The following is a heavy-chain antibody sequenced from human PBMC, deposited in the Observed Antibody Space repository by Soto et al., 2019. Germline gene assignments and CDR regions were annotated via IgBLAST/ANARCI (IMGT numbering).Heavy chain of an antibody. V-gene: IGHV3-74*01. CDR1: GFTFSKFW. J-gene: IGHJ6*02. CDR3: XXXXXXXXXXXCTHRYFYGMDV. CDR2: INSDGSDT. Sequence: EVQLVESGGGLVQPGGSLRVSCAASGFTFSKFWMHWVRQAPGMGLVWVSRINSDGSDTNYADSVKGRFTISRDNXXXXXXXXXXXXXXXXXXXXXXXXXXXXXXXXXCTHRYFYGMDVWGQGTTVTVSS. D-gene: IGHD2-21*01.